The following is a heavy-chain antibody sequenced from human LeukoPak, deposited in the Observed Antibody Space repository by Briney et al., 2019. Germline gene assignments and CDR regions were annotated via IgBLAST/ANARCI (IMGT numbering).Heavy chain of an antibody. CDR1: GGSISSGGYS. J-gene: IGHJ6*02. Sequence: PSETLSLTCAVSGGSISSGGYSWSWIRQPPGKGLEWIGYIYHTGSTYYNPSLKSRVTISVDRSKNQFSLKLSSVTAADTAVYYCARCSGQQLVQGGGCYYGMDVWGQGTTVTVSS. D-gene: IGHD6-13*01. CDR2: IYHTGST. CDR3: ARCSGQQLVQGGGCYYGMDV. V-gene: IGHV4-30-2*01.